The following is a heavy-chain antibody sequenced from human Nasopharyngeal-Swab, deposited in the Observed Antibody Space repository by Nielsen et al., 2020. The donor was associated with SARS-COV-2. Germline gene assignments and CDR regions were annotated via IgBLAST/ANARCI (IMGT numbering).Heavy chain of an antibody. V-gene: IGHV4-59*01. CDR3: ARDQRSGWFDAFDI. CDR2: IYYSGST. Sequence: RQAPGKGLEWIGYIYYSGSTYYNPSLKSRVTISVDTSKNQFSLKLSSVTAADTAVYYCARDQRSGWFDAFDIWGQGTMVTVSS. D-gene: IGHD6-19*01. J-gene: IGHJ3*02.